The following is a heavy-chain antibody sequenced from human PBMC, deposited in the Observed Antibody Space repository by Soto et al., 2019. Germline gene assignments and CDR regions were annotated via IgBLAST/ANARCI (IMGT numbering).Heavy chain of an antibody. D-gene: IGHD6-19*01. Sequence: ASVKVSCKASGYTFTSYGITWVRQAPGQGLEWMGWISAYNGNTHYAQKLQGRVTMTTDTSTSTAYMELRSLRSDDTAVYYCARDWYSSGWYDYWGQGTLVTVSS. CDR3: ARDWYSSGWYDY. J-gene: IGHJ4*02. CDR2: ISAYNGNT. V-gene: IGHV1-18*01. CDR1: GYTFTSYG.